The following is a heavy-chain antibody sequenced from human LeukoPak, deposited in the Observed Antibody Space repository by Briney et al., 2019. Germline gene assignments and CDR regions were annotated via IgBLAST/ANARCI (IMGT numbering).Heavy chain of an antibody. CDR1: GFTFSSYA. Sequence: GGSLRLSCAASGFTFSSYAMHWVRQAPGKGLEWVAVISYDGSNKYYADSVKGRFTISRDNSKNTLYLQMNSLRAEDTAVYYCARGVDTAMDNWGQGTLVTVSS. D-gene: IGHD5-18*01. J-gene: IGHJ4*02. V-gene: IGHV3-30-3*01. CDR2: ISYDGSNK. CDR3: ARGVDTAMDN.